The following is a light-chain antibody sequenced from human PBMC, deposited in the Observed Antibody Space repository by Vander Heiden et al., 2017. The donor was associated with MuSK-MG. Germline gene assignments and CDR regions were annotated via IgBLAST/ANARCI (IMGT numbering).Light chain of an antibody. J-gene: IGLJ1*01. CDR2: ELT. Sequence: QSALTQPASVSGSPGHAITISCTGSSSDVGAYNFVSWYQQHPGEAPKLMIYELTNRPSGVSNRFSGSKSGNTASLTISGLQAEDEADYYCSSYTTSSTLVFGTGTKVTVL. V-gene: IGLV2-14*01. CDR3: SSYTTSSTLV. CDR1: SSDVGAYNF.